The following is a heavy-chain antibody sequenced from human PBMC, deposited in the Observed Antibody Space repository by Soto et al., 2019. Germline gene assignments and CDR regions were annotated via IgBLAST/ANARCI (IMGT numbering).Heavy chain of an antibody. D-gene: IGHD3-16*01. CDR3: VTNYVGVFDL. V-gene: IGHV5-51*01. J-gene: IGHJ3*01. CDR1: GYTFYNYW. Sequence: VESLKISCEGSGYTFYNYWIGWVRQMPGKGLEFMGMIFPGDSDTRYSPSFQGQVTISADPSTAYLPWSSLRASDTAMYSCVTNYVGVFDLWGPGTMVPVS. CDR2: IFPGDSDT.